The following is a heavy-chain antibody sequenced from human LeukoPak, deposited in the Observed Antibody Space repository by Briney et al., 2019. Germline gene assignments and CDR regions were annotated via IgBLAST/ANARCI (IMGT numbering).Heavy chain of an antibody. Sequence: ASVKVFCKASGYTFTSYYMHWVRQAPGQGLEWMGIINPSGGSTSYAQKFQGRVTMTRDTSTSTVYMELSSLRSEDTAVYYCARASRRLRTFDYWGQGTLVTVSS. CDR3: ARASRRLRTFDY. CDR1: GYTFTSYY. V-gene: IGHV1-46*01. CDR2: INPSGGST. D-gene: IGHD4-17*01. J-gene: IGHJ4*02.